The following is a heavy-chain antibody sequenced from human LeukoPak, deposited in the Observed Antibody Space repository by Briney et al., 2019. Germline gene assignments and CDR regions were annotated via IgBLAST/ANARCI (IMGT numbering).Heavy chain of an antibody. Sequence: GGSLRLSCAASGFTFSSCAMSWVRQAPGKGLEWVSAISGSGGSTYYADSVKGRFTISRDNSKNTLYLQMNSLRAEDTAVYYCAKVRDDFWSGYYFDYWGQGTLVTVSS. J-gene: IGHJ4*02. CDR2: ISGSGGST. CDR3: AKVRDDFWSGYYFDY. V-gene: IGHV3-23*01. D-gene: IGHD3-3*01. CDR1: GFTFSSCA.